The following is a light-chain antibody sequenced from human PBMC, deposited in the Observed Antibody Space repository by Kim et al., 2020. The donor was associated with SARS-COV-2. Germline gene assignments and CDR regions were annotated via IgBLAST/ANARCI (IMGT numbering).Light chain of an antibody. V-gene: IGKV3-20*01. CDR1: QSVSSSY. J-gene: IGKJ1*01. CDR2: GAS. Sequence: EIVLTQSPGTLSLSPGERATLSCRASQSVSSSYLAWYQQKPGQAPRLLIYGASSSATGIPDRFSGSGSGTDFTLTISRLEPEVFAVYYWHQYGSPWPFGQGTKVDIK. CDR3: HQYGSPWP.